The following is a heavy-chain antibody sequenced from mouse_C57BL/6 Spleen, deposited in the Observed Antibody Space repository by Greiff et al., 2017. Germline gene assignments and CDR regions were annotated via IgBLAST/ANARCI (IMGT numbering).Heavy chain of an antibody. CDR1: GYTFTSYW. CDR2: IDPSISDT. CDR3: ENGACEYSGGYFDD. J-gene: IGHJ2*01. D-gene: IGHD5-1*01. V-gene: IGHV1-52*01. Sequence: QVQLQQSGAELVRPGSSVKLSCKASGYTFTSYWMHWVKQRPIQGLEWIGNIDPSISDTHYNQKFKDKATLTVDKSSSTAYMQHSNLTSEDSAVXSCENGACEYSGGYFDDWGQGTTLTVSS.